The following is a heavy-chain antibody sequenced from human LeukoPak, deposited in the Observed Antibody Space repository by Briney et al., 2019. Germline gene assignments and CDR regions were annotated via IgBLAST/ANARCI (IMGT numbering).Heavy chain of an antibody. V-gene: IGHV6-1*01. Sequence: SQTLSLTCAISGDSVSSNSAAWNWIRQSPSRGLEWLGRTCYRSKWYNDYAVSVKSRITINPDTSKNQFSLQLNSVTPEDTAVYYCARDGRDGYNYFSYYGMDVWGQGTTVTVSS. J-gene: IGHJ6*02. CDR1: GDSVSSNSAA. CDR3: ARDGRDGYNYFSYYGMDV. D-gene: IGHD5-24*01. CDR2: TCYRSKWYN.